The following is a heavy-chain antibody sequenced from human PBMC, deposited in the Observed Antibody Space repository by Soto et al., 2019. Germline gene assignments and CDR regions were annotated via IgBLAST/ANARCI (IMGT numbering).Heavy chain of an antibody. Sequence: EVQLLESGGGWVQPGGSRRLSCAASGFTFSSYAMSWVRQAPGKGLEWVSTISDSGSTYYADSVKGRFTISRDISKNTLYAQMSSLRAEDTAVYYCAKGGEGYCSGTSCLYHMDAWGKGTTVTVSS. CDR3: AKGGEGYCSGTSCLYHMDA. CDR1: GFTFSSYA. J-gene: IGHJ6*03. D-gene: IGHD2-15*01. V-gene: IGHV3-23*01. CDR2: ISDSGST.